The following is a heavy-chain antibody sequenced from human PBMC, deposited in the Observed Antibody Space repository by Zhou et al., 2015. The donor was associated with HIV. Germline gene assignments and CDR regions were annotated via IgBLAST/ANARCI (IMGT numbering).Heavy chain of an antibody. CDR1: GGTFSSYA. CDR2: IIPIFGTA. J-gene: IGHJ4*02. Sequence: QVQLVQSGAEVKKPGSSVKVSCKASGGTFSSYAISWVRQAPGQGLEWMGGIIPIFGTANYAQKFQGRVTITADESTSTAYMELSSLRSEDTAVYYCARDRSRLEVPAASYYFDYWGQGTLVTVSS. CDR3: ARDRSRLEVPAASYYFDY. D-gene: IGHD2-2*01. V-gene: IGHV1-69*01.